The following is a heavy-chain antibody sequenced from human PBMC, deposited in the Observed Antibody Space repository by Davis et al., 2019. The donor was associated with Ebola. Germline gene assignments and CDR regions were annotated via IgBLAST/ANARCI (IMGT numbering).Heavy chain of an antibody. CDR1: GGSISSSSYY. J-gene: IGHJ4*02. V-gene: IGHV4-39*01. CDR2: IYYSGGT. D-gene: IGHD1-26*01. CDR3: ARYSGSYYGSSW. Sequence: MPSETLSLTCTVSGGSISSSSYYWGWIRQPPGKGLEWIGSIYYSGGTYYNPSLKSRVTISVDTSKNQFSLKLSSVTAADTAVYYCARYSGSYYGSSWWSQGTLVTVSS.